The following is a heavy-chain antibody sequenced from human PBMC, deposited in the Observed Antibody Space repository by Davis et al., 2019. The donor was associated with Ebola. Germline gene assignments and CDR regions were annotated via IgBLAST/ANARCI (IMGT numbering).Heavy chain of an antibody. CDR2: ISSSSRTI. Sequence: GESLKISCAASGFTFNTHSMTWVRQAPGKGLEWISYISSSSRTIYYAESVKGRFTISRDNAKESLYLQMNSLRDGDTAIYYCVRAFYDYYYYIDVWGKGTTVTVSS. J-gene: IGHJ6*03. V-gene: IGHV3-48*02. CDR1: GFTFNTHS. CDR3: VRAFYDYYYYIDV.